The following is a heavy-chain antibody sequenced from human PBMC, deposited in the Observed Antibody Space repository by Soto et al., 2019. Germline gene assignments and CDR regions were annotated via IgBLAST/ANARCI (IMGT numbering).Heavy chain of an antibody. J-gene: IGHJ6*02. D-gene: IGHD2-21*01. Sequence: QVQLVESGGGVVQPGRSLRLSCAASGFTFSSHGLHWVRQAPSRGLEWVAVISYDGTNKQYGDSVRGRFTISRDNSQNTLYLQMNSRRAEDTGVYYCVKDRRTEAYGMEVWGQGTTVTVSS. V-gene: IGHV3-30*18. CDR1: GFTFSSHG. CDR2: ISYDGTNK. CDR3: VKDRRTEAYGMEV.